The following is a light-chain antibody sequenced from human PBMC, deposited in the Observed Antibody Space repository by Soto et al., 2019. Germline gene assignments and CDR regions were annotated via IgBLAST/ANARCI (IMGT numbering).Light chain of an antibody. CDR3: QQYGSSPLFT. CDR2: GAS. J-gene: IGKJ3*01. Sequence: EIVLTQSPGTLSLSPGERATLSCRASQTISSIYLAWYQQKPGQAPRLLIYGASNRATGIPDRFSGSGSGTDFTLPISRLEPEDFGMYYCQQYGSSPLFTFGPGTKVDIK. V-gene: IGKV3-20*01. CDR1: QTISSIY.